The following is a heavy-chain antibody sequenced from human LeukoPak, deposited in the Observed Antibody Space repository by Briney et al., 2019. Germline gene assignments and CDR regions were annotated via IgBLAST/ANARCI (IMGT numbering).Heavy chain of an antibody. V-gene: IGHV4-59*08. J-gene: IGHJ5*02. D-gene: IGHD3-10*01. Sequence: SETLSPTCTVSSGSISSYYWSWIRQGPGKGLEWIGYIYASGTTNYNPTNYNPSLKSRVTISVDTSKNQFSLKLSSVTVADTAVYYCARHFGSGSPPGGSWGQGTLVTVSS. CDR3: ARHFGSGSPPGGS. CDR1: SGSISSYY. CDR2: IYASGTTNYNPT.